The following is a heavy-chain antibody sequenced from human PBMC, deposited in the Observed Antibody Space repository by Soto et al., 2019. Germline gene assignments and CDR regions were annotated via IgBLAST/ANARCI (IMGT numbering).Heavy chain of an antibody. V-gene: IGHV1-69*06. CDR2: ILPIFATA. Sequence: QVQLVQSGAEVKKPGSSVKVSCKASGGTFNNYVVNWVRQAPGQGLEWMGGILPIFATANYAQKFQGRVTITADKSTSQAYMELTSLRSEDTAVYYCAGRCDSTACLGHFDYWGQGTLVTVAS. J-gene: IGHJ4*02. CDR1: GGTFNNYV. D-gene: IGHD3-22*01. CDR3: AGRCDSTACLGHFDY.